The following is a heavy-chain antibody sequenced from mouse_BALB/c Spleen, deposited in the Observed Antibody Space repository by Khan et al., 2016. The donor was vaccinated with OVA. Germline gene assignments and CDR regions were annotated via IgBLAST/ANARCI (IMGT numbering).Heavy chain of an antibody. V-gene: IGHV2-6-1*01. CDR2: MWSDGSA. CDR3: ARQPYYHYNVMDY. J-gene: IGHJ4*01. Sequence: QVQLKESGPGLVAPSQSLSITCTISGFSLTNYGVHWVRQPPGKGLEWLVLMWSDGSATYNSALKSRLTISMDNSKSQVFLKMNRLQTDDTAMYFCARQPYYHYNVMDYWGQGTSVTVSS. CDR1: GFSLTNYG. D-gene: IGHD2-10*01.